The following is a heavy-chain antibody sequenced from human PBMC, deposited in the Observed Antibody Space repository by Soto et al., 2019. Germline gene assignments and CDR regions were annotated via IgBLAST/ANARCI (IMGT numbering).Heavy chain of an antibody. CDR1: GSSITSDDNW. V-gene: IGHV4-4*02. CDR3: VSSSWFSLDY. Sequence: QVQLQESGPGLVKPSGTLSLTCAVSGSSITSDDNWWSWVRQPPGKGLEWIGEIYHSGSTNYNPSLNSRVTISVDKSKNQFSLKLTSVTAADTAVYYCVSSSWFSLDYWGQGTLVTVSS. J-gene: IGHJ4*02. CDR2: IYHSGST. D-gene: IGHD6-13*01.